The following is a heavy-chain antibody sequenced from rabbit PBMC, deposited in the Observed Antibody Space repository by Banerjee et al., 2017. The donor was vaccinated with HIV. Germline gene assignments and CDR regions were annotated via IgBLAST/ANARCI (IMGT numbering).Heavy chain of an antibody. CDR1: GFSFSSSYY. Sequence: QSLEESGGGLVKPGGTLTLTCTASGFSFSSSYYMCWVRQAPGKGLELIACINTNSGNAVYASWAKGRFTISRTSSTTVALQMTSLTAADTATYFCARGVLWGPGTLVTVS. V-gene: IGHV1S40*01. CDR3: ARGVL. D-gene: IGHD3-1*01. J-gene: IGHJ6*01. CDR2: INTNSGNA.